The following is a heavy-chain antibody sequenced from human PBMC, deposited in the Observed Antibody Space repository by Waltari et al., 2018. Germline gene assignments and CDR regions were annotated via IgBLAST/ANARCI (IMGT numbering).Heavy chain of an antibody. CDR3: ATTRFSSWYAPLDF. V-gene: IGHV1-24*01. CDR2: LHSDDGET. Sequence: QVNLVQSGAEVKKPGASVKVPRKVSGPTLTELAIHWVRQAPGKGLEWMGGLHSDDGETLYAQHFQGRVTLTEDTSTDTAYMALTGLLSEDTAVYYCATTRFSSWYAPLDFWGQGTLITVSS. J-gene: IGHJ4*02. CDR1: GPTLTELA. D-gene: IGHD6-13*01.